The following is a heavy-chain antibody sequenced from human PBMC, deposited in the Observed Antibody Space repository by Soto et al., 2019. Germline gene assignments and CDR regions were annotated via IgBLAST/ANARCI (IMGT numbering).Heavy chain of an antibody. D-gene: IGHD2-15*01. CDR3: ASFLRYCSGGSCYSPPFDY. J-gene: IGHJ4*02. V-gene: IGHV3-48*02. CDR2: ISSSSSTI. CDR1: GFTFSSYS. Sequence: GGSLRLSCAASGFTFSSYSMNWVRQAPGKGLEWVSYISSSSSTIYYADSVKGRFTISRDNAKNSLYLQMNSLRDEDTAVYYCASFLRYCSGGSCYSPPFDYWGQGTLVTVSS.